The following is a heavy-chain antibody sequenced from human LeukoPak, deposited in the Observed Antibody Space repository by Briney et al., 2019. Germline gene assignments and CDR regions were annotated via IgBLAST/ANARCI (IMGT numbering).Heavy chain of an antibody. J-gene: IGHJ1*01. CDR2: IYYSGST. V-gene: IGHV4-39*01. CDR3: AGMTTIVGAEYFQH. Sequence: SETLSLTCTVSGGSISSSSYYWGWIRQPPGKGLEWIGSIYYSGSTYYNPSLKSRVTISVDTSKNQFSLKLSSVTAADTAVYYCAGMTTIVGAEYFQHWGQGTLVTVSS. CDR1: GGSISSSSYY. D-gene: IGHD5-24*01.